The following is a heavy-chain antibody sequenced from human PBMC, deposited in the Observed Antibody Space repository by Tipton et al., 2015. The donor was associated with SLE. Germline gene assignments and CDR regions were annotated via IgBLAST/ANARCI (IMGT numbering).Heavy chain of an antibody. CDR3: ARHRGTFISVPENYFDY. CDR1: GGSISGYY. Sequence: TLSLTCTVSGGSISGYYWSWIRQPPGKGLEWIAYSYYSGSTNYSPSLKSRVTISVDTSKNQFSLRLSSVTAADTAVYHCARHRGTFISVPENYFDYWGQGTLVTVSS. J-gene: IGHJ4*02. V-gene: IGHV4-59*08. D-gene: IGHD6-19*01. CDR2: SYYSGST.